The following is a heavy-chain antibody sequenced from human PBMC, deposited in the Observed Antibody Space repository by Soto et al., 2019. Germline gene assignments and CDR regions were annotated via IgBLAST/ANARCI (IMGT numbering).Heavy chain of an antibody. Sequence: QVQLQQWGAGLLKPSETLSLTCAVYGGSFSGYYWSWIRQPPGKGLEWVGEINHSGSTNYNPSLKSRFTISVDTSKNQFSLKLSSVTAADTAVYYCARLVATKNPYYYYYYGMDVWGQGTTVTVSS. J-gene: IGHJ6*02. CDR3: ARLVATKNPYYYYYYGMDV. D-gene: IGHD5-12*01. CDR2: INHSGST. CDR1: GGSFSGYY. V-gene: IGHV4-34*01.